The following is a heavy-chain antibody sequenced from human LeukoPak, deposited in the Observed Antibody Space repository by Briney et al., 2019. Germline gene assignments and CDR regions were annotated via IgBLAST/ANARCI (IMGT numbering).Heavy chain of an antibody. CDR2: INSDGSST. D-gene: IGHD5-12*01. CDR3: ARVGQAGYVGYPLDY. V-gene: IGHV3-74*01. Sequence: GGSLRLSCAATGFTFGSYWMHWVRQAPGKGLMWVSRINSDGSSTSYAGSVKGRFTISRDNAKNTLYLQMNSLRAEDTAVFYCARVGQAGYVGYPLDYRGQGTLVTVSS. J-gene: IGHJ4*02. CDR1: GFTFGSYW.